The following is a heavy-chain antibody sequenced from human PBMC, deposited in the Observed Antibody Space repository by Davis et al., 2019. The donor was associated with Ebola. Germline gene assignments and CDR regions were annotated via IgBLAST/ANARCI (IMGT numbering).Heavy chain of an antibody. Sequence: GGSLRLSCAASGFTVSSNYMSWVRQAPGKGLEWVSAFYIGGPTYYADSVRGRFTISRDTSKNTLYLQMNSLRAEDTAVYYCARGDGYNYWVSWGQGTLVTVSS. CDR1: GFTVSSNY. D-gene: IGHD5-24*01. J-gene: IGHJ5*02. V-gene: IGHV3-66*01. CDR2: FYIGGPT. CDR3: ARGDGYNYWVS.